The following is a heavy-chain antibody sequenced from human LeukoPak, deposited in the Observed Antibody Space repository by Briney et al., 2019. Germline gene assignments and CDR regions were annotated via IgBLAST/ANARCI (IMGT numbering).Heavy chain of an antibody. D-gene: IGHD3-16*01. CDR1: GDSISPYY. V-gene: IGHV4-59*08. J-gene: IGHJ4*02. Sequence: SETLSLTCTVSGDSISPYYWSWLRQPPGKGLEWIAYICYSGTTNYNPSLKSRVTISVDTSNNQFSLKLSSVTAADTAVYYCARHAHWGTGLVPYWGQGTLVTVSS. CDR3: ARHAHWGTGLVPY. CDR2: ICYSGTT.